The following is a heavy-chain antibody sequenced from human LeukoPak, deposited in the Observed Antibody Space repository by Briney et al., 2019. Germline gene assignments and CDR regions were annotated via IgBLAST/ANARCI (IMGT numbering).Heavy chain of an antibody. CDR2: ISSSGSTI. J-gene: IGHJ6*03. CDR3: ARETRRTTYYDILTGSNAYYYYYYYMDV. V-gene: IGHV3-11*01. Sequence: GGSLRLSCAASGFTFSDYYMSWIRQAPGKGLEWVSYISSSGSTIYYADSVKGRFTISRDNAKNSLYLQMNSLRAEDTAVYYCARETRRTTYYDILTGSNAYYYYYYYMDVWGKGTTVTISS. D-gene: IGHD3-9*01. CDR1: GFTFSDYY.